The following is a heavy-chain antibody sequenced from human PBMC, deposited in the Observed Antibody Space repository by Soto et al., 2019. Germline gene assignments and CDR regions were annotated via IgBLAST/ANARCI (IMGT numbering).Heavy chain of an antibody. V-gene: IGHV1-46*01. D-gene: IGHD3-22*01. CDR1: GYTFSSYY. CDR2: INPSGGST. CDR3: ARDGYYYDSSGYRYNWFDP. Sequence: ASVKVSCKASGYTFSSYYMHWGRQAPGQGLEWMGIINPSGGSTSYAQKFQGRVTMTRDTSTSTVYMELSSLRSEDTAVYYCARDGYYYDSSGYRYNWFDPWGQGTLVTVSS. J-gene: IGHJ5*02.